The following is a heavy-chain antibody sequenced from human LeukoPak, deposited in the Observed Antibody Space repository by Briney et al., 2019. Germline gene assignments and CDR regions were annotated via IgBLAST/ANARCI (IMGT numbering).Heavy chain of an antibody. D-gene: IGHD3-22*01. CDR1: GYTFTGYY. CDR2: INPNSGGT. J-gene: IGHJ3*02. CDR3: ARGWNSGSLRDAFDI. V-gene: IGHV1-2*06. Sequence: ASVKVSCKASGYTFTGYYMHWVRQAPGQGLEWMGRINPNSGGTNYAQKFQGRVTMTRDTPISTAYMELSRLRSDDTAVYYCARGWNSGSLRDAFDIWGQGTMVTVSS.